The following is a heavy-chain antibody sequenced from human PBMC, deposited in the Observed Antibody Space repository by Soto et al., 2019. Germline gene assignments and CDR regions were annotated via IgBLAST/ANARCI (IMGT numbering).Heavy chain of an antibody. J-gene: IGHJ4*02. V-gene: IGHV3-21*06. CDR3: ARESEDLTSNFDY. Sequence: GGSLRLSCAASGFTFTRYSMNWVRQAPGKGLEWISSTSSTTNYIYYGDSMKGRFTISRDNAKNSLYLEMNSLRAEDTAVYYCARESEDLTSNFDYWGQGTLVTVSS. CDR1: GFTFTRYS. CDR2: TSSTTNYI.